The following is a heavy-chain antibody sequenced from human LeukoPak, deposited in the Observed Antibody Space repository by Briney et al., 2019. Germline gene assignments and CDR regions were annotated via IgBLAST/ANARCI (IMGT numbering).Heavy chain of an antibody. CDR2: ISSSSTTI. Sequence: GGSLRLSCAASGFTFSFYSMNWVRQAPGKGLEWISYISSSSTTIYYADSVKGRFTISRDNAKNLLYLQMNSLSDEDTALYYCARDKSLGGGFGPWGQGTLVIVSS. CDR3: ARDKSLGGGFGP. CDR1: GFTFSFYS. J-gene: IGHJ5*02. V-gene: IGHV3-48*02.